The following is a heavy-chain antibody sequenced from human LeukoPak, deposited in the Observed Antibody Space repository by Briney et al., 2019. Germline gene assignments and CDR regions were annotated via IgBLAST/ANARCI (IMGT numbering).Heavy chain of an antibody. CDR2: INHSGST. V-gene: IGHV4-34*01. J-gene: IGHJ4*02. CDR3: VSSSSLGDFDY. D-gene: IGHD6-6*01. CDR1: GGSFSGYY. Sequence: PSETLSLTCAVYGGSFSGYYWSWNRQPPGKGLEWIGEINHSGSTNYNPSLKSRVTISVDTSKNQFSLKLSSVTAADTAVYYCVSSSSLGDFDYWGQGTLVTVSS.